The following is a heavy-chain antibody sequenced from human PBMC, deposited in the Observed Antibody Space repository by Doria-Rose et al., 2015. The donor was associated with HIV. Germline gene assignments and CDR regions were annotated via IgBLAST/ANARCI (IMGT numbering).Heavy chain of an antibody. CDR3: ARIKSSRWYHKYYFDF. Sequence: QGTLKESGPVLVKPTETLTLTCTVSGVSLSSPGMGVSWIRQPPGKALEWLAHIVSDDERSYKTSLKSRLTISRGTSKSQVVLTMTDMDPVDTATYYCARIKSSRWYHKYYFDFWGQGTLVIVSA. D-gene: IGHD6-13*01. J-gene: IGHJ4*02. CDR1: GVSLSSPGMG. CDR2: IVSDDER. V-gene: IGHV2-26*01.